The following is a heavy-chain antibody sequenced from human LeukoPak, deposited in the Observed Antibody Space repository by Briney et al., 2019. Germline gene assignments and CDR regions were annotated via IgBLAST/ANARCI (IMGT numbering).Heavy chain of an antibody. CDR3: ARDIWFGELLDGMDV. CDR1: GYTFTSYY. CDR2: INPSGGST. V-gene: IGHV1-46*01. J-gene: IGHJ6*02. D-gene: IGHD3-10*01. Sequence: GASVKVSCKASGYTFTSYYMHWVRQAPGQGLEWMGIINPSGGSTSYAQKFQGRVTMTRDTSTSTVYMELSSLRSEDTAVYYCARDIWFGELLDGMDVWGQGTTVTVSS.